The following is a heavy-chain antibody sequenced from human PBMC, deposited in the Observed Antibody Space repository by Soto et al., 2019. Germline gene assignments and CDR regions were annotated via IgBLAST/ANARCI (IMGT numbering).Heavy chain of an antibody. CDR3: ARDLYFDY. CDR2: IYSGGST. J-gene: IGHJ4*02. V-gene: IGHV3-66*01. CDR1: GFTVTSHY. Sequence: EVQLVESGGGLVQPGGSLRLSCAASGFTVTSHYMSWVRQAPGKGLEWVSVIYSGGSTYYAVSVKGRFTISRDNSKNTLYLPMNSLRAEDKAVYYCARDLYFDYWGQGTLVTVSS.